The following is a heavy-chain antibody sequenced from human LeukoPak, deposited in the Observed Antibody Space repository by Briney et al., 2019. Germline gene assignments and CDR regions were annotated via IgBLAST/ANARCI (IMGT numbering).Heavy chain of an antibody. CDR2: INAGNGKT. V-gene: IGHV1-3*01. CDR3: ARGIWSSHNNDYYFDY. CDR1: GYTFTNYA. J-gene: IGHJ4*02. D-gene: IGHD5-12*01. Sequence: ASVKDSCKASGYTFTNYAMNWVRPAPGQRLEWMGWINAGNGKTKSSQRFQDRVTITRDTYASTAYMELNSLRSEDTAVYYCARGIWSSHNNDYYFDYWGQGSLVTVSS.